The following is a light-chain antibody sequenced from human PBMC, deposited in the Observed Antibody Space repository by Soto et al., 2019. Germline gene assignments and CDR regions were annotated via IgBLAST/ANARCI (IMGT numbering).Light chain of an antibody. CDR3: SSHAGSDVI. CDR1: SSDVCGQNR. J-gene: IGLJ2*01. V-gene: IGLV2-8*01. CDR2: EVT. Sequence: QSALTQPPSASGSPGQSVTISCTGSSSDVCGQNRVSWYQQHPGKTPKLMIYEVTKRPSGVPDRFSGSKSGNTASLTVSGLQPDDEADYYCSSHAGSDVIFGGGTKVTVL.